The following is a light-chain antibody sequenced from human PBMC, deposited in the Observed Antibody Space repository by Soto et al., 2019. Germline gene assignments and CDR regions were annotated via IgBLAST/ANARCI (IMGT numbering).Light chain of an antibody. V-gene: IGKV1-27*01. CDR3: QKYNSAPLT. CDR1: QDISNY. Sequence: DIQMTQSPSSLSASVRERITITCRASQDISNYIAWYQQKPGKVTKLLIYAASTLQSGVSSRFSGSGSGTDFTLTISSLQPEDVATYYCQKYNSAPLTFGGGTKVDIK. CDR2: AAS. J-gene: IGKJ4*01.